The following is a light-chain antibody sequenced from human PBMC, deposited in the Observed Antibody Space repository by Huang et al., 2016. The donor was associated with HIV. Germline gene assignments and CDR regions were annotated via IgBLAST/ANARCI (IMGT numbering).Light chain of an antibody. Sequence: EIVLTQSPATLSLSPGERATLSCRASQSVSSSSAWYQHKPGQAPRLLIYDASNRATGIPARFSGSGSGTDFTLTISSLEPEDFAVYYCQQRSNWPRTFGQGTKVEIK. J-gene: IGKJ1*01. CDR1: QSVSSS. V-gene: IGKV3-11*01. CDR2: DAS. CDR3: QQRSNWPRT.